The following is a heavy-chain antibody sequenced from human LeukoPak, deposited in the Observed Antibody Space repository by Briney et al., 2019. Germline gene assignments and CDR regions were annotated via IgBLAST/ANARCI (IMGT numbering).Heavy chain of an antibody. V-gene: IGHV1-69*13. Sequence: ASVKVSCKASGGTFSSYGISWVRQAPGQGLEWMGGINPIFGTANYAQKFQGRVTITADESTSTAFLELSSLRSEDTAVYYCARQQGTYYYDSSGRPGAFDIWGQGTMVTVSS. CDR3: ARQQGTYYYDSSGRPGAFDI. CDR1: GGTFSSYG. CDR2: INPIFGTA. J-gene: IGHJ3*02. D-gene: IGHD3-22*01.